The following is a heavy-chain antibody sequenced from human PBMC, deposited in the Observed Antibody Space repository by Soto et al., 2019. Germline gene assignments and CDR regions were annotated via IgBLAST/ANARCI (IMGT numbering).Heavy chain of an antibody. Sequence: SETLSLTCTVSGGSVRSGSYYWSWIRQPPGRGLEWIGYISYSGSTNYNLSLKSRVTISVDTSKNQLSLRLSSVTAADTAVYYCARGSIDGDYPDYWGHGTLVTVSS. V-gene: IGHV4-61*01. CDR2: ISYSGST. J-gene: IGHJ4*01. CDR1: GGSVRSGSYY. D-gene: IGHD4-17*01. CDR3: ARGSIDGDYPDY.